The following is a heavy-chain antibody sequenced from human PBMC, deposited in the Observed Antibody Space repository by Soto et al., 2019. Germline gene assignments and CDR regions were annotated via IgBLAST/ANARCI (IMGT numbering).Heavy chain of an antibody. CDR3: ARDLPTMDV. Sequence: QVQLQESGPGLVESSGTLSLTCAVYGGTIRSGHWWTWVRQSPGKGLEWIGEMSLNGDINYSPSLQSRVTVSIDMSRNHLSLRLTSVTAADTAVYYCARDLPTMDVWGQGTTVTVSS. V-gene: IGHV4-4*02. CDR2: MSLNGDI. CDR1: GGTIRSGHW. J-gene: IGHJ6*02.